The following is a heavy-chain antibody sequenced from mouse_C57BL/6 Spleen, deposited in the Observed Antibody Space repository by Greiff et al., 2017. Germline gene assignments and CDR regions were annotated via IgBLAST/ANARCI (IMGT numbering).Heavy chain of an antibody. CDR3: ARKVYDYDGDAMDY. V-gene: IGHV2-2*01. D-gene: IGHD2-4*01. Sequence: QVHVKQSGPGLVQPSQSLSITCTVSGFSLTSYGVHWVRQSPGKGLEWLGVIWSGGSTDHNAAFISRLSISKDNSKSKVFFKMNSLQADDTAIYDCARKVYDYDGDAMDYWGQGTSVTVSS. CDR2: IWSGGST. CDR1: GFSLTSYG. J-gene: IGHJ4*01.